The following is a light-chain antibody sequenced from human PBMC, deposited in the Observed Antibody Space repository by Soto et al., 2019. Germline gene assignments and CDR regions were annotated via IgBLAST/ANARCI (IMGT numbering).Light chain of an antibody. CDR1: SSDVGGYNY. CDR2: DVT. J-gene: IGLJ2*01. V-gene: IGLV2-8*01. Sequence: QSALTQPPSASGSPGQSVTISCTGTSSDVGGYNYVSWYQQHPGKAPKLMIYDVTKRPSGVPDRFSGSKSGNTASLTGSGLQAEDEADYYCSSYAGSNNLVFGGGTKLTVL. CDR3: SSYAGSNNLV.